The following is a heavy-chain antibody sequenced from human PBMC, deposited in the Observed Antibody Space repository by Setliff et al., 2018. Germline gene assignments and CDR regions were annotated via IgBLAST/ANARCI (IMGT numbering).Heavy chain of an antibody. J-gene: IGHJ4*02. CDR1: GYSFTIYG. V-gene: IGHV1-18*01. Sequence: ASVKVSCKASGYSFTIYGISWVRQAPGQGLEWMGWISPYNENTKYAQRFQGRVTMTTDTSTSTVYMELRSLRSDDTALYYCARVRPCGADCSTGVGGPFDFDFWGQGTLVTVSS. D-gene: IGHD2-21*02. CDR3: ARVRPCGADCSTGVGGPFDFDF. CDR2: ISPYNENT.